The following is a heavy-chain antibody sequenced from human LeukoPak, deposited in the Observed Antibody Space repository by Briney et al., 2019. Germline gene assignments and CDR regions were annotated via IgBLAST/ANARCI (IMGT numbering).Heavy chain of an antibody. CDR1: GASVRSYY. Sequence: SETLSLTCTVSGASVRSYYWSWIRQPPGKGLEWIGSIYYTGSTSYNPSLKSRVTISLDTSRNQFSLRLNSVTAADTAVYYCARYAPPTTYYFDYWGRGTLVTVSS. J-gene: IGHJ4*02. CDR2: IYYTGST. CDR3: ARYAPPTTYYFDY. D-gene: IGHD2-2*01. V-gene: IGHV4-59*02.